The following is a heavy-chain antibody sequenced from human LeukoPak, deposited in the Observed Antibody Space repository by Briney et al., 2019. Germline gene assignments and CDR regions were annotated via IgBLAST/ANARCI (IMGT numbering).Heavy chain of an antibody. V-gene: IGHV1-69*13. D-gene: IGHD5-18*01. J-gene: IGHJ6*02. CDR1: GGTFSSYA. CDR2: IIPIFGTA. CDR3: ARDGTIVDTAMVTIYYGMDV. Sequence: SVKVSCKASGGTFSSYAISWVRQAPGQGLEWMGGIIPIFGTANYAQKFQGRVTITADESTSTAYMELSSLRSEDTAVYYCARDGTIVDTAMVTIYYGMDVWGQGTTVTVSS.